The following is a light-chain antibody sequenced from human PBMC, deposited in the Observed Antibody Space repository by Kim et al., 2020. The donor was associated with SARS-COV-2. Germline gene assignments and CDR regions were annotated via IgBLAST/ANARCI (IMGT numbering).Light chain of an antibody. V-gene: IGKV3-11*01. CDR3: QQRYDWPLT. CDR2: DVS. J-gene: IGKJ4*01. CDR1: QSVDNF. Sequence: LSPGERAPLACGASQSVDNFLGWYQQKPGQAPRLLIYDVSKRATGIPARFSGSGSGTDFTLTISSLEPEDFAVYYCQQRYDWPLTFGGGTKVDIK.